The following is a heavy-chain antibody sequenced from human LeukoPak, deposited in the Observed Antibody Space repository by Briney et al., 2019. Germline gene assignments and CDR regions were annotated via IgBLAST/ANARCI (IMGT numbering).Heavy chain of an antibody. CDR3: AKGRVRKIPFDP. V-gene: IGHV3-23*01. D-gene: IGHD2-21*01. Sequence: GGSLRLSCAASGFTFSSNYMSWVRQAPGKGLEWVSAISGSGVSTYYADSVKCRFTISRDNSKNTLYLQMNSLRAEDTAVYYCAKGRVRKIPFDPWGQGTLVTVSS. CDR2: ISGSGVST. J-gene: IGHJ5*02. CDR1: GFTFSSNY.